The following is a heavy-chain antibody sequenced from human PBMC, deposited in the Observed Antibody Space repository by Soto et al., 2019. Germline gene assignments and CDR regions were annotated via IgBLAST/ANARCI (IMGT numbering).Heavy chain of an antibody. D-gene: IGHD3-16*02. Sequence: EVQLVESGGDLVKPGGSLRLSCAASGSTFSNAWMTWVRQAPGKGLEWVGHIKSKTDGGTTHYAAPVKGRFTISRDDSKNTLYLHMNSLKTEDTAVYYCSTYDYIWGTDRYRWAYWGQGTLVTVSS. J-gene: IGHJ4*02. CDR3: STYDYIWGTDRYRWAY. CDR1: GSTFSNAW. CDR2: IKSKTDGGTT. V-gene: IGHV3-15*01.